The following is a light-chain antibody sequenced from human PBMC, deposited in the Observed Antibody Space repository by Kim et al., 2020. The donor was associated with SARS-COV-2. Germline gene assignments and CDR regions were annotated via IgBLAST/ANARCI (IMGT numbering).Light chain of an antibody. Sequence: CPGESATLSCRASQSVSVNLAWYQVRPGQTPRLLIHGASTRATGIPARFSGSGSGTEFTLTISSLQSEDFAVYYCQQYNNWPPLTFGGGTKVDIK. CDR2: GAS. V-gene: IGKV3-15*01. CDR3: QQYNNWPPLT. J-gene: IGKJ4*01. CDR1: QSVSVN.